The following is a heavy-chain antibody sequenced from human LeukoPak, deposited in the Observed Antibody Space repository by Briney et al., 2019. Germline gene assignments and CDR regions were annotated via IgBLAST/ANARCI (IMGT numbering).Heavy chain of an antibody. J-gene: IGHJ5*02. CDR1: GFIFSSYW. V-gene: IGHV3-74*01. CDR3: ARVRYYGNWFDP. Sequence: GGSLRLSCAASGFIFSSYWMHWVRKAPGKGLVWVSRINSDGSSTSYADSVKGRFTISRDNAKNTLYLQMSSLRAEDTAVYYCARVRYYGNWFDPWGQGTLVTVSS. D-gene: IGHD3-3*01. CDR2: INSDGSST.